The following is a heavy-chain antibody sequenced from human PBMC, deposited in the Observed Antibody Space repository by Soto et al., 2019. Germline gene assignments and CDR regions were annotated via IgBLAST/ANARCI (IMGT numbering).Heavy chain of an antibody. CDR1: GGSISTSSYF. CDR3: ARHRWGSGSYSGLLDF. CDR2: VHYSGSA. J-gene: IGHJ4*02. V-gene: IGHV4-39*01. Sequence: QLQLQESGPGLVKPSETLSLTCSVSGGSISTSSYFWGWIRQPPGKGLEWVGAVHYSGSATYRSSLQSRVTISVDTSQNQFSLRLRSVTAADTAVYYCARHRWGSGSYSGLLDFWGQGALVTVSS. D-gene: IGHD3-10*01.